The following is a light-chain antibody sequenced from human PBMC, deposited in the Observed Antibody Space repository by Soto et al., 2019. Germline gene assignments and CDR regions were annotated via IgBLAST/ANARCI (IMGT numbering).Light chain of an antibody. Sequence: QAVVTQDPSLTGSPGGSVTITCTCSTSAVTSGIYPSWIQQKPGKAPRTLIYDTSDKHSWTPARFSGSLPGSKAALTLSGAQAEDEADYYCLVSYDGGRVFGGGTKLTVL. CDR3: LVSYDGGRV. CDR1: TSAVTSGIY. J-gene: IGLJ2*01. CDR2: DTS. V-gene: IGLV7-46*01.